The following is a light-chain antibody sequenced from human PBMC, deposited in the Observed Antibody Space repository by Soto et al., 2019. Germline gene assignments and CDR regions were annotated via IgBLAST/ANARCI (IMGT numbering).Light chain of an antibody. V-gene: IGKV3-20*01. Sequence: EVVMTQSPATLSVSPGERATLSCGASQSVRSYLAWYQQKPGQAPRLLIYGASSRATGIPDRFSGSGSGTDFTLTIRRLEPEDFAVYYCKQYGSSPITFGQGTRLEIK. CDR3: KQYGSSPIT. CDR2: GAS. CDR1: QSVRSY. J-gene: IGKJ5*01.